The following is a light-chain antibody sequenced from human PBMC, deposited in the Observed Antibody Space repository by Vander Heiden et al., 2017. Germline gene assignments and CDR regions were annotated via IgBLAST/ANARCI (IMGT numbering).Light chain of an antibody. Sequence: EIVLPQSPATLSVSPGGRATLSCRASLSISRYLAWYQQKVGQAPRLLIYSASTRATGIPARFSGTASGTEFTLTVSSLQSEDSAVYYCQQYKDWPYTFGQGTKLEIE. CDR3: QQYKDWPYT. CDR1: LSISRY. CDR2: SAS. V-gene: IGKV3-15*01. J-gene: IGKJ2*01.